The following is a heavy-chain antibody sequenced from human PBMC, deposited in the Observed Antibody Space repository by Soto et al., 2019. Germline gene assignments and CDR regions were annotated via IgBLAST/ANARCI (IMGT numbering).Heavy chain of an antibody. CDR1: GYTFTSNG. D-gene: IGHD6-13*01. CDR2: ISAYNGNT. CDR3: ARDRGSSSWYEFDY. J-gene: IGHJ4*02. V-gene: IGHV1-18*01. Sequence: QVPLVQSGAEVKNPGASVKVSCKTSGYTFTSNGISWVRQAPGHGLEWMGWISAYNGNTNYAQNFQGRVTMGRDTSTSTAYMELRSLRSDDTAVYYCARDRGSSSWYEFDYWGQGTLVTVSS.